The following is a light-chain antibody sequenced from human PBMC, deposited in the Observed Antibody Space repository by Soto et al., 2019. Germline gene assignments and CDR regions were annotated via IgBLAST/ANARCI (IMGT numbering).Light chain of an antibody. J-gene: IGKJ4*01. CDR3: MTALQTPLT. V-gene: IGKV2-28*01. CDR2: LGS. CDR1: QSLLNSNGNNY. Sequence: DIVMTQSPLSLPVTPGEPASISCRSSQSLLNSNGNNYLDWYLQKPGQSPQLLIYLGSNRAPGVSDRFTGSGSGTDFTLKISRVEAEDVGIYYCMTALQTPLTFGGGTKVEIK.